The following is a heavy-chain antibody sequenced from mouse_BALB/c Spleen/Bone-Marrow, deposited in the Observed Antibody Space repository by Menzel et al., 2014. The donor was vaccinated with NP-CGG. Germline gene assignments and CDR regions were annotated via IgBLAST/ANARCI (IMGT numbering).Heavy chain of an antibody. CDR3: ARRDDSTYYYAMDY. CDR1: GCAFSNYW. CDR2: IYPGDGDT. D-gene: IGHD5-1*01. J-gene: IGHJ4*01. V-gene: IGHV1-80*01. Sequence: QVQLQQSGAELVRPGSSVKISCKASGCAFSNYWMNWVKQRPGQGLEWIGQIYPGDGDTNYNGKFKGKATLTADKSSSTAYMQLSSRTSEDSAVYFCARRDDSTYYYAMDYWGQGTSVTVSS.